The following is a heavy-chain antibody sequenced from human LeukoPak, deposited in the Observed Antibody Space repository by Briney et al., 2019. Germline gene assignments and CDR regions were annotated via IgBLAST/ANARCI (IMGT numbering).Heavy chain of an antibody. CDR2: ISSSGTTI. V-gene: IGHV3-11*01. CDR3: ARVVRSVGLRSEFDY. J-gene: IGHJ4*02. Sequence: PGGSLRLSCAASGFTFSDHYMTWIRQTPGKGLEWVSYISSSGTTIYYADSVKGRFTISRDNAKNSLYLQMNSLRAEDTAVYYCARVVRSVGLRSEFDYWGQGTLVTVSS. D-gene: IGHD5-12*01. CDR1: GFTFSDHY.